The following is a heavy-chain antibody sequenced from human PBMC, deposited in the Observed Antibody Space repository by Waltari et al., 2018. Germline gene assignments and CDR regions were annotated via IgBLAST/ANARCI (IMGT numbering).Heavy chain of an antibody. CDR2: IKEDGTEE. CDR3: ARVSKGIHFDY. V-gene: IGHV3-7*04. Sequence: EVQLVESGGGLVQPGGSLRLSCTASGFTFVNYWMSWVRQAPGKVLQWVAYIKEDGTEESYLDSLKGRLTISRDDAKNSLHLQMNSLRVEDTAIYYCARVSKGIHFDYWGQGTLVTVSS. J-gene: IGHJ4*02. CDR1: GFTFVNYW.